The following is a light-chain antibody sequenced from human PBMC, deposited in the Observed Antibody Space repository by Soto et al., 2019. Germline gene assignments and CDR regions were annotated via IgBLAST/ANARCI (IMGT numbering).Light chain of an antibody. J-gene: IGLJ2*01. CDR2: ELS. CDR1: SSDIGGYNY. V-gene: IGLV2-8*01. CDR3: SSYAGSNNFVV. Sequence: QSALTQPPSASGSPGQSLTISCTGTSSDIGGYNYVSWYQQHPGKAPKLMIYELSKRPSGVPDRFSGSKSGNTASLTVSGLQTEDEADYYCSSYAGSNNFVVFGGGTKLTVL.